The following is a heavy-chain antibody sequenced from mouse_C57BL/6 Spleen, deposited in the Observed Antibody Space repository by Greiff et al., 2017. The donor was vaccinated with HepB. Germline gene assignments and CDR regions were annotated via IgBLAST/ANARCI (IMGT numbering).Heavy chain of an antibody. D-gene: IGHD2-4*01. V-gene: IGHV1-81*01. CDR1: GYTFTSYG. Sequence: QVQLQQSGAELARPGASVKLSCKASGYTFTSYGISWVKQRTGQGLEWIGEIYPRSGNTYYNEKFKGKATLTADKSSSTAYMELRSLTSEDSAVYFGAREGDDYDSAWFAYWGQGTLVTVSA. CDR3: AREGDDYDSAWFAY. J-gene: IGHJ3*01. CDR2: IYPRSGNT.